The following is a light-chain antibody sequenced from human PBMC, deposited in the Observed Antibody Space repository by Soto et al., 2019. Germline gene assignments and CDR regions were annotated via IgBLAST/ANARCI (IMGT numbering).Light chain of an antibody. CDR1: SSCVRAYNL. CDR2: EVS. J-gene: IGLJ1*01. V-gene: IGLV2-23*02. CDR3: LSYAGSRRV. Sequence: QSVLALPASGSGSPGQPSTLSCTGNSSCVRAYNLVSWYQQYPGKAPKLIIFEVSQRPSGVSTRFSASKSGNTASLTISGLQSEDGADYYCLSYAGSRRVFGTGTKVPLL.